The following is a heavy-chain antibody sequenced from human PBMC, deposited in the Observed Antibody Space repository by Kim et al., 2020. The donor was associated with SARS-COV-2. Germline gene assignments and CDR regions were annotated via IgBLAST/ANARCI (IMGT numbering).Heavy chain of an antibody. CDR3: AREPNYDFWSGHLLGV. V-gene: IGHV3-21*01. D-gene: IGHD3-3*01. Sequence: GGSLRLSCAASGFTFSNYNMNWVRQAPGKGLEWVSSISSSSSYIYYADSVKGRFTISRDNAKKSLYLQMNSLRAEDTAVYYCAREPNYDFWSGHLLGVWGQGTTVTVFS. CDR2: ISSSSSYI. J-gene: IGHJ6*02. CDR1: GFTFSNYN.